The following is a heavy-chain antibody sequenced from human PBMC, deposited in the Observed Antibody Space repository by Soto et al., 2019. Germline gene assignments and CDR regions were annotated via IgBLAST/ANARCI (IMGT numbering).Heavy chain of an antibody. CDR3: ARDGLVGPAYYDSSGHDAFDI. CDR1: GYTFTSYG. V-gene: IGHV1-18*01. J-gene: IGHJ3*02. Sequence: QVQLVQSGAEVKKPGASVKVSCKASGYTFTSYGISWVRQAPGQGLEWMGWISAYNGNTNYAQKLQGRVTMTTDTSTNTAYMELRSLRSDDTAVYYCARDGLVGPAYYDSSGHDAFDIWGQGTMVTVSS. CDR2: ISAYNGNT. D-gene: IGHD3-22*01.